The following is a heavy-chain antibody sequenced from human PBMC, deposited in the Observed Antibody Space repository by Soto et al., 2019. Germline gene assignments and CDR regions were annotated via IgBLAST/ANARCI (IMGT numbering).Heavy chain of an antibody. J-gene: IGHJ6*02. Sequence: GESLKISCKGSGYSFTIYCIGWVLQMPWKGLEWMGIIYPGDSDTRYSPSFQGQVTISADKSISTAYLQWSSLKASDTAMYYCARLRGYCSSTSCPYYYYGMDVWGQGTTVTVSS. V-gene: IGHV5-51*01. CDR2: IYPGDSDT. CDR3: ARLRGYCSSTSCPYYYYGMDV. CDR1: GYSFTIYC. D-gene: IGHD2-2*01.